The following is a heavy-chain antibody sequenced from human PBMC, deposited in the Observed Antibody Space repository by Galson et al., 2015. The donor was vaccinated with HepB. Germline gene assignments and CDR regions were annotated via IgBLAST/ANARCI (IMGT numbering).Heavy chain of an antibody. CDR3: ARADYDFWSGYPNWFDP. CDR1: GGSISSYY. CDR2: IYYSGST. Sequence: LSLTCTVSGGSISSYYWSWIRQPPGKGLEWIGYIYYSGSTNYNPSLKSRVTISVDTSKNQFSLKLSSVTAADTAVYYCARADYDFWSGYPNWFDPWGQGTLVTVSS. D-gene: IGHD3-3*01. V-gene: IGHV4-59*01. J-gene: IGHJ5*02.